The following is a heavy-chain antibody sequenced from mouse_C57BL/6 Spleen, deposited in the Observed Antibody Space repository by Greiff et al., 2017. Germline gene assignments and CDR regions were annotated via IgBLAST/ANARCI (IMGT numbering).Heavy chain of an antibody. V-gene: IGHV5-9*01. CDR2: ISGGGGNT. D-gene: IGHD2-3*01. CDR1: GFTFSSYT. Sequence: DVQLVESGGGLVKPGGSLKLSCAASGFTFSSYTMSWVRQTPEKRLEWVATISGGGGNTYYPDSVKGRFTISRDNAKNTLYLQMSSLRSEDTALYYCARHDGYYDWYVDVWGTGTTVTVSS. J-gene: IGHJ1*03. CDR3: ARHDGYYDWYVDV.